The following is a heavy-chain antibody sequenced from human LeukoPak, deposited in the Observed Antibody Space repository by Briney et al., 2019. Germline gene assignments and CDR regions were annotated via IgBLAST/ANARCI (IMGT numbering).Heavy chain of an antibody. Sequence: GGSLRLSCAASGFTFSSYSMNWVRQAPGKGLEWVSYISSSSSTIYYADSVKGRFTISRDNAKNSLYLQMNSLRAEDTAVYYCARDLRLGGSFTWYSGSYYALFDYWGQGTLVTVSS. CDR1: GFTFSSYS. D-gene: IGHD1-26*01. CDR3: ARDLRLGGSFTWYSGSYYALFDY. V-gene: IGHV3-48*01. J-gene: IGHJ4*02. CDR2: ISSSSSTI.